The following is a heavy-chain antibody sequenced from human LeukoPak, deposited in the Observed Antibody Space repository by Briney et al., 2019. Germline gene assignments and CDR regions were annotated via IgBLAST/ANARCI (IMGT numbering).Heavy chain of an antibody. Sequence: PGGSLRLSCAASGFTFSDYYMSWIRQAPGKGLEWVPYSSSSGSTIYYADSVKGRFTISRDNAKNSLYLQMNSLRAEDTAVYYCARVTAQSKYYYDNSGPTTPDYWGQGTLVTVSS. CDR3: ARVTAQSKYYYDNSGPTTPDY. D-gene: IGHD3-22*01. V-gene: IGHV3-11*01. CDR2: SSSSGSTI. J-gene: IGHJ4*02. CDR1: GFTFSDYY.